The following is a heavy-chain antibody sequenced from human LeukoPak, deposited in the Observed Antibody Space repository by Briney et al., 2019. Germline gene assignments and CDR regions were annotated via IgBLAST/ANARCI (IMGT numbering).Heavy chain of an antibody. J-gene: IGHJ4*02. CDR3: AKHGESYGDARTNY. Sequence: GGSLRLSCAASGFTFSSYAMSWVRQAPGKRLEWVSAISGSGGSTYYPDSVRGRFTISRDNSRNTLYLQMNSLRAEDTAVYYCAKHGESYGDARTNYWGQGTLVTVSS. CDR1: GFTFSSYA. D-gene: IGHD4-17*01. CDR2: ISGSGGST. V-gene: IGHV3-23*01.